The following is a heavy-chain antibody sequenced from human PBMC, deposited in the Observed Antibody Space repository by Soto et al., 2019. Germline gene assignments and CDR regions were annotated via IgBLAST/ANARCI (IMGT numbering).Heavy chain of an antibody. CDR2: INPKSGDT. CDR1: GYTFSDYY. J-gene: IGHJ5*02. CDR3: ARVKDADYRNWFDP. D-gene: IGHD4-17*01. Sequence: QVQLVQSGAEVKKPGASVKVSCKASGYTFSDYYMHWVRQAPGQGLEWMGWINPKSGDTSYAQKFQGWVTMNRDTSIRTGYMELSRLRSDDTAVYYCARVKDADYRNWFDPWGQGTLVTVSS. V-gene: IGHV1-2*04.